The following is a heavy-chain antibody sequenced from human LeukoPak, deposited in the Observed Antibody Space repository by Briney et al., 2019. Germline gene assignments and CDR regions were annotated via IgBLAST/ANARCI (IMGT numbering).Heavy chain of an antibody. V-gene: IGHV1-18*01. Sequence: ASVKVSCKASGYTFTSYGISWVRQAPGQGLEWMGWISGYNGNTDYAQMFQGRVTVTTDTSTSTAYMELRGLRSDDTAVYYCPRDLGYFGSGTYARDYYHYMAVWGKGTTVTVSS. D-gene: IGHD3-10*01. CDR2: ISGYNGNT. J-gene: IGHJ6*03. CDR3: PRDLGYFGSGTYARDYYHYMAV. CDR1: GYTFTSYG.